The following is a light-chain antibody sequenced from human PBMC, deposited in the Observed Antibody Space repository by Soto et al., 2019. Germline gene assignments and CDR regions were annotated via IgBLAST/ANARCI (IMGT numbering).Light chain of an antibody. V-gene: IGLV1-40*01. CDR1: TSNIGAGYD. J-gene: IGLJ2*01. CDR3: QSYDSSLSGAV. CDR2: GNS. Sequence: QSVLTQSPSVSGAPGHRVTIFCTGSTSNIGAGYDVYWYQQLPGTAPKLLMYGNSNRPSGVPERFSGSKSGTSASLAITGLQAEDEADYYCQSYDSSLSGAVFGGGTKLTVL.